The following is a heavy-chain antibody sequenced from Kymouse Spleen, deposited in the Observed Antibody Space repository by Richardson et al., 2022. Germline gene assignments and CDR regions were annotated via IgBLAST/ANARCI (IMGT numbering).Heavy chain of an antibody. J-gene: IGHJ6*02. Sequence: QVQLVESGGGVVQPGRSLRLSCAASGFTFSSYGMHWVRQAPGKGLEWVAVIWYDGSNKYYADSVKGRFTISRDNSKNTLYLQMNSLRAEDTAVYYCARGDNWNSYYYYYGMDVWGQGTTVTVSS. D-gene: IGHD1-7*01. CDR1: GFTFSSYG. V-gene: IGHV3-33*01. CDR3: ARGDNWNSYYYYYGMDV. CDR2: IWYDGSNK.